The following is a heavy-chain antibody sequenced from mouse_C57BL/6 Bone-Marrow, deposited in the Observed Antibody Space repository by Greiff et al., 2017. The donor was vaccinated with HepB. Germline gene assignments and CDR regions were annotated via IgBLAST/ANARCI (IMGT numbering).Heavy chain of an antibody. V-gene: IGHV1-50*01. CDR1: GYTFTSYW. J-gene: IGHJ2*01. CDR2: IDPSDSYT. Sequence: VQLQQPGAELVKPGASVKLSCKASGYTFTSYWMQWVKQRPGQGLEWIGEIDPSDSYTNYNQKFKGKATLTVDTSTSTANMQLSSLKSEDSAGYYGARRAYDFDYWGQGTTLTVSS. D-gene: IGHD3-3*01. CDR3: ARRAYDFDY.